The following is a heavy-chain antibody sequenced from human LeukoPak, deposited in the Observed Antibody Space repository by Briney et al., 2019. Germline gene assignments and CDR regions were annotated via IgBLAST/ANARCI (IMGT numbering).Heavy chain of an antibody. J-gene: IGHJ4*02. CDR2: INPGDGTT. V-gene: IGHV1-46*01. CDR3: ASLVGATGWSSDY. CDR1: GYTFTTYY. Sequence: ASVKVSCKASGYTFTTYYIHWVRQAPGQGLEWMGIINPGDGTTSYAQKIQGRVTMTRDTSTSTVYMELSSLRSEDTAVYYCASLVGATGWSSDYWGQGTLVTVSS. D-gene: IGHD1-26*01.